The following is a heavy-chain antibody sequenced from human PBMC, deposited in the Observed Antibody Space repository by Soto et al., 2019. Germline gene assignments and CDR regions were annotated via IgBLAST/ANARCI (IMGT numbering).Heavy chain of an antibody. Sequence: QVQLVQSGAEVKKPGASVKVSCKVSGYTLTELSMHWVRQAPGKGLEWMGGFDPEDGETIYAQKFQGRVTMTEDTFTETAYMELSRLRSEDTAVYYCATGAVPYSSGWYYFDYWGQGTLVTVSS. CDR1: GYTLTELS. V-gene: IGHV1-24*01. CDR3: ATGAVPYSSGWYYFDY. D-gene: IGHD6-19*01. J-gene: IGHJ4*02. CDR2: FDPEDGET.